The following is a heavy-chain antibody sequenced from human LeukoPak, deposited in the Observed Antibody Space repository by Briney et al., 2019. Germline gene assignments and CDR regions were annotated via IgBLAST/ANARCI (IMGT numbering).Heavy chain of an antibody. J-gene: IGHJ4*02. Sequence: PGGSLSLSCAASGFTFRSYWMHWVRQVPGKGRVWVSLVNSDGTTSHADSVKGRFTISRDNAKNTLFLQMNSLRAEDTAVYYCARSAADAFDYWGQGTLVTVSS. CDR2: VNSDGTT. V-gene: IGHV3-74*01. CDR1: GFTFRSYW. CDR3: ARSAADAFDY.